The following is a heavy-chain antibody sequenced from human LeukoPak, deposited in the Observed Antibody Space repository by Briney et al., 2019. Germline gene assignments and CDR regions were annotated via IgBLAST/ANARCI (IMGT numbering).Heavy chain of an antibody. D-gene: IGHD6-13*01. CDR3: ARVDLGIAAAGAWYYFDY. V-gene: IGHV4-59*08. Sequence: PSETLSLTCTVSGGSISSYYWSWIRQPPGKGLEWIGYIYYSGSTNYNPSLKSRVTISVDTSKNQFSLKLSSVTAADTAVYYCARVDLGIAAAGAWYYFDYWGQGTLVTVSS. J-gene: IGHJ4*02. CDR1: GGSISSYY. CDR2: IYYSGST.